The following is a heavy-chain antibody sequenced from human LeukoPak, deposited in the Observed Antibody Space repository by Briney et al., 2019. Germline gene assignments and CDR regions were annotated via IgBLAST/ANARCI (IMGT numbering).Heavy chain of an antibody. Sequence: PGESLKISCEASGYPFTNYWIGWVRQMPGKGLEWMGIIYPYDSDTKYSPSFQGQVTISADKSISTAYLQWSSLKAADTAMYYCARSRDSSGYYYLIWGQGTLVTVSS. CDR1: GYPFTNYW. CDR3: ARSRDSSGYYYLI. D-gene: IGHD3-22*01. CDR2: IYPYDSDT. V-gene: IGHV5-51*03. J-gene: IGHJ4*02.